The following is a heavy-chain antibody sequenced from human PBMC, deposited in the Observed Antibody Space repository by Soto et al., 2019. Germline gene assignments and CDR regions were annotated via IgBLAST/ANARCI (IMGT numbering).Heavy chain of an antibody. Sequence: GASVKVSCKASGYTFTSYDINWVRQATGQGLEWMGWMNPNSGNTGYAQKFQGRVTMTRNTSISTAYMELSSLRSEDTAVYYCARGTNFVVVPAALYSSVWYYYYYMDVWGKGTTVTVSS. J-gene: IGHJ6*03. CDR1: GYTFTSYD. D-gene: IGHD2-2*01. CDR3: ARGTNFVVVPAALYSSVWYYYYYMDV. CDR2: MNPNSGNT. V-gene: IGHV1-8*01.